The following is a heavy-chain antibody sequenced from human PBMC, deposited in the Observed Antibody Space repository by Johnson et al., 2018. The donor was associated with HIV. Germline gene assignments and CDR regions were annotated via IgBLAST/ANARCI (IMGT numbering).Heavy chain of an antibody. Sequence: VQLVESGGGLVQPGRSLRLSCAASGFTFDDYAMHWVRQAPGKGLEWVSGISWNSGSIGYADSVKGRFTISRDNAKNSLYLQMNSLRAEDTALYYCAKGRVTIFGEVIWYGFEIWGQGTMVTVSS. CDR1: GFTFDDYA. J-gene: IGHJ3*02. V-gene: IGHV3-9*01. CDR2: ISWNSGSI. CDR3: AKGRVTIFGEVIWYGFEI. D-gene: IGHD3-3*01.